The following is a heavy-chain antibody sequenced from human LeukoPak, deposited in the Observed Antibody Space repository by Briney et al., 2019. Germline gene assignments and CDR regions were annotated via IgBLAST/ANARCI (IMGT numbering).Heavy chain of an antibody. CDR1: GGTFISYA. V-gene: IGHV1-69*13. CDR2: IIPIFGTA. CDR3: AKDYGSSGYYYGSGTADY. J-gene: IGHJ4*02. D-gene: IGHD3-22*01. Sequence: SVKVSCKASGGTFISYAISWVRQAPGQGLEWMGGIIPIFGTANYAQKFQGRVTITADESTSTAYMELSSLRSEDTAVYYCAKDYGSSGYYYGSGTADYWGQGTLVTVSS.